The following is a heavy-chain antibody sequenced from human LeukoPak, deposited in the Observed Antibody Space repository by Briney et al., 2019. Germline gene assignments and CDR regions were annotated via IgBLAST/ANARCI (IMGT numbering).Heavy chain of an antibody. J-gene: IGHJ5*02. CDR1: GVSISSVGYY. D-gene: IGHD2-2*01. CDR2: IYYSGST. CDR3: ARVSPVVPAAPSGGWFDP. V-gene: IGHV4-31*03. Sequence: SETLSLTCTVSGVSISSVGYYWSWIRQHPGKGLEWIGYIYYSGSTYYNPSLKSRVTISVDTSKNQFSLKLSSVTAADTAVYYCARVSPVVPAAPSGGWFDPWGQGTLVTVSS.